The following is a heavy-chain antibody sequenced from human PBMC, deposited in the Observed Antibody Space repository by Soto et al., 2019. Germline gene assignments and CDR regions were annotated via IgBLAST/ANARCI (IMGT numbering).Heavy chain of an antibody. CDR1: GFTFSNYW. D-gene: IGHD5-12*01. CDR2: IKQDGTEK. J-gene: IGHJ4*02. CDR3: ASVAI. V-gene: IGHV3-7*03. Sequence: VQVVESGGGLVQPGGCLRLSCAASGFTFSNYWMSWVRQAPGKGLEWVANIKQDGTEKNYVDSVRGRFTISRDNAKNSLDLQMNSLTAEDTAVYYCASVAIWGQGTLVTVSS.